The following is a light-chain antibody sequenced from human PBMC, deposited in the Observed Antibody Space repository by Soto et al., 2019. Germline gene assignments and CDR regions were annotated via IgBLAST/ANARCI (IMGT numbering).Light chain of an antibody. V-gene: IGKV1-5*03. CDR2: KAS. J-gene: IGKJ1*01. Sequence: DIQMTQSPSTLSASVGDRVTITCRASQSISSWLAWYQLKPGKAPKLLIYKASSLESGVPSRFSGSGSGTKFTLTISSLQPDDFATYYCQQYNSLWTFGQGTKVEIK. CDR3: QQYNSLWT. CDR1: QSISSW.